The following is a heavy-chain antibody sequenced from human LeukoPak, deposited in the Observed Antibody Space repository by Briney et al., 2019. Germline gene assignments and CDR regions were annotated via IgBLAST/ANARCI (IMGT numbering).Heavy chain of an antibody. D-gene: IGHD1-1*01. Sequence: GSLRLSCVGSEFTFSSYPMTWVRQAPGKGLEWVSAISVSGDDTYYADSVKGRFTISRDNSKNTLYLQMNSLRAGDTAVYYCAKYKVAVPGAFDHWGQGTLVTVSS. CDR1: EFTFSSYP. CDR2: ISVSGDDT. V-gene: IGHV3-23*01. CDR3: AKYKVAVPGAFDH. J-gene: IGHJ5*02.